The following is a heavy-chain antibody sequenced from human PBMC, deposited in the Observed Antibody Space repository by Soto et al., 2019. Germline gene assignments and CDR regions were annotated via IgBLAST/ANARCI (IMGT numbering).Heavy chain of an antibody. CDR3: AKDRGGRAIFGVVIIDGMDV. CDR2: ITSSGGTT. J-gene: IGHJ6*02. D-gene: IGHD3-3*01. CDR1: GFTFSSYT. Sequence: EVQLLESGGGLVPPGGSLRLSCAASGFTFSSYTMNWVRQAPGKGLEWVSAITSSGGTTYYADSVKGRFTFSIDNSENTLYLQMNSLRAEDTAEYYCAKDRGGRAIFGVVIIDGMDVWGQGTTVTVSS. V-gene: IGHV3-23*01.